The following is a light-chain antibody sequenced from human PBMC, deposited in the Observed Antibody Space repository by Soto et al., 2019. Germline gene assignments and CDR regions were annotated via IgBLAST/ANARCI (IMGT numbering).Light chain of an antibody. CDR1: QSVYSN. CDR3: QHYRGT. V-gene: IGKV3-15*01. Sequence: EIVMTQSPATLSVSPGERATLSCRATQSVYSNLAWYQQKPGQAPRLLIYGASTRATGIPARFSGSGSGTEFTLTISSLQSEDFAVYYCQHYRGTFGQGTKVEVK. J-gene: IGKJ1*01. CDR2: GAS.